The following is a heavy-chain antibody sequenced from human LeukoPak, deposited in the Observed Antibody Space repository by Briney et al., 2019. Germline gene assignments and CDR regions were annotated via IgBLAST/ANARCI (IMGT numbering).Heavy chain of an antibody. J-gene: IGHJ4*02. CDR3: ARDIVPPGIAFDY. V-gene: IGHV3-7*03. CDR1: GFTFSRFW. D-gene: IGHD1-26*01. Sequence: GGSLRLSCAASGFTFSRFWMSWVRQAPGKGLEGVANINQGGSEKYYVDSVKGRFTISRDNAKDSLFLQMNSLRAEDTAVYYCARDIVPPGIAFDYWGQGTLVTVSS. CDR2: INQGGSEK.